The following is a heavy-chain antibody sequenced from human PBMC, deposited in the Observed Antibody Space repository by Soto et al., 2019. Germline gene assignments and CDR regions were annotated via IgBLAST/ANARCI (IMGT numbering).Heavy chain of an antibody. CDR2: IIPIFGTA. D-gene: IGHD6-13*01. Sequence: SVKVSCKASGGTFSSYAISWVRQAPGQGLEWMGGIIPIFGTANYAQKFQGRVTITADESTSTAYMELSSLRSEDTAVYYCARVSGDFSSRFDPYYYYYGMDVWGQGTTVTVSS. J-gene: IGHJ6*02. CDR3: ARVSGDFSSRFDPYYYYYGMDV. V-gene: IGHV1-69*13. CDR1: GGTFSSYA.